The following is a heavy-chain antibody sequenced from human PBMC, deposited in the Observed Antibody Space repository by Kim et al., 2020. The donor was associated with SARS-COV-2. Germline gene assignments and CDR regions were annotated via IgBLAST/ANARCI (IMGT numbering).Heavy chain of an antibody. CDR2: IIPIFGTA. CDR3: ARDPYYYDSSGYHTYYYYYDMDV. J-gene: IGHJ6*02. V-gene: IGHV1-69*13. D-gene: IGHD3-22*01. CDR1: GGTFSSYA. Sequence: SVKVSCKASGGTFSSYAISWVRQAPGQGLEWMGGIIPIFGTANYAQKFQGRVTITADESTSTAYMELSSLRSEDTAVYYCARDPYYYDSSGYHTYYYYYDMDVWGQVTTVTVSS.